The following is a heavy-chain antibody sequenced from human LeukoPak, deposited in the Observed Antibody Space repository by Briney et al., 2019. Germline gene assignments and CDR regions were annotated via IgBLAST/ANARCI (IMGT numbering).Heavy chain of an antibody. D-gene: IGHD4-17*01. CDR2: IYYTGRT. CDR3: ARVSPNTVTTLQYFDY. J-gene: IGHJ4*02. CDR1: GGSISGSSYY. V-gene: IGHV4-39*07. Sequence: SETLSLTCTVSGGSISGSSYYWGWIRQPPGKGLEWIGSIYYTGRTYYNPSLKSRVTISVDTSKNQFSLNLSSVTAADTAVYYCARVSPNTVTTLQYFDYWGQGTLVTVSS.